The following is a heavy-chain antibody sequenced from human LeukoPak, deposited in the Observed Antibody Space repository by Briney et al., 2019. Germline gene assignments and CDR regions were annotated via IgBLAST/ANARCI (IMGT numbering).Heavy chain of an antibody. CDR2: ISSSSSTI. Sequence: GGSLRLSCAGSGFTFSDYTMKWVRQAPGKGLEWISHISSSSSTIYYADSVRGRFTISRDNSKNTVYLQMNSLRVEDTAVYYCARDLSTRYTYDFWGQGTLVTVSS. D-gene: IGHD3-16*02. J-gene: IGHJ4*02. CDR1: GFTFSDYT. CDR3: ARDLSTRYTYDF. V-gene: IGHV3-48*01.